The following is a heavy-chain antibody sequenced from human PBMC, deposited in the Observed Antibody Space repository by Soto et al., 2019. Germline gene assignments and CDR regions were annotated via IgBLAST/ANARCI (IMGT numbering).Heavy chain of an antibody. CDR3: ARPVGEYVGWFDP. CDR2: IYYSGST. J-gene: IGHJ5*02. V-gene: IGHV4-39*01. Sequence: PSETLSLTCTVSGGSISSSSYYWGWIRQPPGKGLEWIGSIYYSGSTYYNPSLKSRVTISVDTSKNQFSLKLSSVTAADTAVYYCARPVGEYVGWFDPWGQGNLVTGS. CDR1: GGSISSSSYY. D-gene: IGHD3-16*01.